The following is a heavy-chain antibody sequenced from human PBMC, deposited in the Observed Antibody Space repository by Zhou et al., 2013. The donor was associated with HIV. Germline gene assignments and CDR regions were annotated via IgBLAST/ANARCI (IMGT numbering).Heavy chain of an antibody. J-gene: IGHJ4*02. D-gene: IGHD1-7*01. CDR3: ARENNWNYGLADY. CDR2: LIAVFGTE. Sequence: QVQLVQSGAEVKKPGSSVKVSCKASGGTFTLYTVTWVRQAPGQGLEWMGRLIAVFGTEDYAQKFQGRVTMTTDTSTSTAYMELRSLRSDDTAVYYCARENNWNYGLADYWGQGTLVTVSS. CDR1: GGTFTLYT. V-gene: IGHV1-69*05.